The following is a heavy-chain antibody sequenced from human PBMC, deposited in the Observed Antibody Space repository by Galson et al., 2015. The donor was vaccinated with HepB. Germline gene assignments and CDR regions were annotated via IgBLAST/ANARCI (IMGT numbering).Heavy chain of an antibody. V-gene: IGHV1-2*06. CDR2: INPNSGGT. CDR3: ARENWTSGY. Sequence: SVKVSCKASGYSFTGYFLHWVRQAPGQGLEWMGRINPNSGGTSYAQKFQGRVTMTRDTSINTGYMELSGLRSDDTAVYYCARENWTSGYWGQGTLVTVSS. J-gene: IGHJ1*01. CDR1: GYSFTGYF. D-gene: IGHD6-25*01.